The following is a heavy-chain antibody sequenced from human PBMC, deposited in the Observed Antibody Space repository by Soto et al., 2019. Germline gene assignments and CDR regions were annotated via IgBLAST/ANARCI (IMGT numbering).Heavy chain of an antibody. CDR3: VHYGGYSEVDQ. CDR1: GGSMTRSY. V-gene: IGHV4-59*08. D-gene: IGHD4-17*01. Sequence: QVNLQESGPGLVKPTETLSLTCTVSGGSMTRSYWSWIRQSPGTVLEWLGSINHRGSTKYNPSLKSRVAISIDTPKNQCSLEVTSVIAADTAVSYCVHYGGYSEVDQWGQGTLVTVSS. CDR2: INHRGST. J-gene: IGHJ5*02.